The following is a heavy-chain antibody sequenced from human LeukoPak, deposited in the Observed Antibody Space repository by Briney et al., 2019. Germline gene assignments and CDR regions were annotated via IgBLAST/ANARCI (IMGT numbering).Heavy chain of an antibody. CDR3: ARDSYNNVDY. D-gene: IGHD5-24*01. Sequence: GGSLRLSCAASGFTFTSYWMHWVRQAPGKGLVWVSRTDTEGTSTYYADSVKGRFTVSRDNAKNTVYLQMNSLRAEGTAVYYCARDSYNNVDYWGQGTLVTVSS. CDR1: GFTFTSYW. J-gene: IGHJ4*02. V-gene: IGHV3-74*01. CDR2: TDTEGTST.